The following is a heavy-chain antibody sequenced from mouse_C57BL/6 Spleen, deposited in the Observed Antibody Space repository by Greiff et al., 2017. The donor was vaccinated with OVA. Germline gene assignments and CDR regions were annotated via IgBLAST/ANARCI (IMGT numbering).Heavy chain of an antibody. J-gene: IGHJ1*03. CDR2: IYPRSGNT. CDR3: ASYCSSLSYWYFDV. Sequence: QVQLKQSGAELARPGASVKLSCKASGYTFTSYGISWVKQRTGQGLEWIGEIYPRSGNTYYNEKFKGKATLTADKSSSTAYMELRSLTSEDSAVYFCASYCSSLSYWYFDVWGTGTTVTVSS. D-gene: IGHD1-1*01. CDR1: GYTFTSYG. V-gene: IGHV1-81*01.